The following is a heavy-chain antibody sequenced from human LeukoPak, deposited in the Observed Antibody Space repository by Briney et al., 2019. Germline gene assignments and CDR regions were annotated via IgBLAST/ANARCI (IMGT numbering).Heavy chain of an antibody. CDR3: AKDHREWELCDAFDI. V-gene: IGHV3-73*01. CDR2: IRSKTSSYAT. J-gene: IGHJ3*02. CDR1: GFTFSGST. Sequence: GGSLRLSCAASGFTFSGSTMHWVRQASGKGLEWVGRIRSKTSSYATAYTASVKGRFTISRDDSKNTAYLQMNSLKTEDTAVYYCAKDHREWELCDAFDIWGQGTMVTVSS. D-gene: IGHD1-26*01.